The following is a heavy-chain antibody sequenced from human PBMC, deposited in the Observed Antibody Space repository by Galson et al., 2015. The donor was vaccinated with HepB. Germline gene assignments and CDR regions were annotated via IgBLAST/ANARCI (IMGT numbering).Heavy chain of an antibody. D-gene: IGHD5-18*01. CDR3: ARGLTQAMVTVPFDY. Sequence: SLRLSCAASGFTFSSYAMHWVRRAPGKGLEWVAVISYDGSNKYYADSVKGRFTISRDNSKNTLYLQMNSLRAEDTAVYYCARGLTQAMVTVPFDYWGQGTLVTVSS. CDR2: ISYDGSNK. V-gene: IGHV3-30-3*01. CDR1: GFTFSSYA. J-gene: IGHJ4*02.